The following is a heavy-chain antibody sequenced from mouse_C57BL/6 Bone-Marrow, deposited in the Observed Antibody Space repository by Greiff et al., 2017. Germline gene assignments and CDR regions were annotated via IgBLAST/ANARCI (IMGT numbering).Heavy chain of an antibody. CDR2: IDPEDGDT. Sequence: VQLKQSGAELVRPGASVKLSCTASGFNIKDYYMHWVKQRPEQGLEWIGRIDPEDGDTEYAPKFQGKATMTADTSSNTAYLQLSSLTSEDTAVYYCTTGGITTVVATDYFDYWGQGTTLTVSS. J-gene: IGHJ2*01. V-gene: IGHV14-1*01. D-gene: IGHD1-1*01. CDR3: TTGGITTVVATDYFDY. CDR1: GFNIKDYY.